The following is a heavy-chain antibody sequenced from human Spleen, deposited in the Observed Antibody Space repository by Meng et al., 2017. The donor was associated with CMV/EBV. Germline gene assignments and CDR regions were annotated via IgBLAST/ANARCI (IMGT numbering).Heavy chain of an antibody. D-gene: IGHD3-10*01. CDR2: ISSDGSNK. CDR3: AREDYYHSGSPFDY. J-gene: IGHJ4*02. V-gene: IGHV3-30-3*01. CDR1: GFTFSTYA. Sequence: GESLKISCAASGFTFSTYAVHWVRQAPGKGLEWVAFISSDGSNKYYADSVKGRFTISRDNFKNTLYLQMSRLRAEDTAVYYCAREDYYHSGSPFDYWGQGTLVTV.